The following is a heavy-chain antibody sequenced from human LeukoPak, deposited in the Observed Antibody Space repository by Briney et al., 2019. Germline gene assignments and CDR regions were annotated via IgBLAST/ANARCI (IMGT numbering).Heavy chain of an antibody. CDR2: INPNSGGT. CDR3: ARVSWSPYWFDP. Sequence: ASVKVSCKASGYPFTVYYMHWVRQAPGQGLEWMGWINPNSGGTNYAQKFQGRVTMTRDTSISTAYMELSRLRSDDTAVYYCARVSWSPYWFDPWGQGTLVTVSS. J-gene: IGHJ5*02. D-gene: IGHD2-8*02. CDR1: GYPFTVYY. V-gene: IGHV1-2*02.